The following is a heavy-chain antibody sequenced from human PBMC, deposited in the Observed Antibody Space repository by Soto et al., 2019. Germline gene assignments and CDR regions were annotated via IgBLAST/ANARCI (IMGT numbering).Heavy chain of an antibody. V-gene: IGHV3-30*18. CDR2: ISYDGSNK. CDR3: AKTDETDWDHLFDY. CDR1: GFTFSSYG. J-gene: IGHJ4*02. D-gene: IGHD3-9*01. Sequence: GGSLRLSCAASGFTFSSYGMHWVRQAPGKGLEWVAVISYDGSNKYYADSVKGRFTISRDNSKNTLYLQMNSLRAEDTAVYYCAKTDETDWDHLFDYWGQGTLVTVSS.